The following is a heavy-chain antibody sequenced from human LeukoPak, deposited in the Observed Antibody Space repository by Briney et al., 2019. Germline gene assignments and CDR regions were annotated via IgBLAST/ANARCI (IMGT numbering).Heavy chain of an antibody. D-gene: IGHD1-1*01. CDR3: ARGRVSSSTWYSTYYNYFYMDV. CDR1: DASMRSSEYY. V-gene: IGHV4-39*07. Sequence: PSETLSLTCTVSDASMRSSEYYWAWVRQPPGKGLEWIGNIYSSGSTFYHPSLVGRVTISVDTSNNQFSLRLRSVTAADTAVYFCARGRVSSSTWYSTYYNYFYMDVWGKGTTVTVSS. J-gene: IGHJ6*03. CDR2: IYSSGST.